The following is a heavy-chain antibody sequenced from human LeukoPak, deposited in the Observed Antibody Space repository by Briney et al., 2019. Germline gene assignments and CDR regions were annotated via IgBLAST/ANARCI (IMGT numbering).Heavy chain of an antibody. CDR3: ARFDWLLYFDY. D-gene: IGHD3-9*01. V-gene: IGHV3-7*01. CDR1: GFTFSSYW. Sequence: PGGSLRLSCAASGFTFSSYWMSWVRQAPGKGLEWVANIKQDGSEKYYVDSVEGRFTISRDNAKNSLYLQMNSLRAEDTAVYYCARFDWLLYFDYWGQGTLVTVSS. CDR2: IKQDGSEK. J-gene: IGHJ4*02.